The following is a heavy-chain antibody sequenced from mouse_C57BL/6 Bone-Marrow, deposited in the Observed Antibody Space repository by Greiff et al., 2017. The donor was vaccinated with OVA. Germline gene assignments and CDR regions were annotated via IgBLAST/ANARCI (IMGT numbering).Heavy chain of an antibody. Sequence: EVKLVESGGGLVQPGGSLKLSCAASGFTFSDYYMYWVRQTPEKRLEWVAYISNGGGSTYYPDTVKGRFTISRDNAKNTLYLQMSRLKSEDTAMYYCARPYGYDRAWFAYWGQGTLVTVSA. J-gene: IGHJ3*01. CDR1: GFTFSDYY. V-gene: IGHV5-12*01. D-gene: IGHD2-2*01. CDR2: ISNGGGST. CDR3: ARPYGYDRAWFAY.